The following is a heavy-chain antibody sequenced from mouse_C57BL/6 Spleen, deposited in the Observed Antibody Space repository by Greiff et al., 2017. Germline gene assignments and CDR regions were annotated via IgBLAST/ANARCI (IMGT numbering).Heavy chain of an antibody. Sequence: EVKLVESGGDLVKPGGSLKLSCAASGFTFSSYGMSWVRQTPDKRLEWVATISSGGSYTYYPDSVKGRFTISRDNAKNTLYLQMSSLKSEDTAMYYCAREYYGSSYYFDYWVQGTTLTVSS. J-gene: IGHJ2*01. CDR1: GFTFSSYG. D-gene: IGHD1-1*01. CDR3: AREYYGSSYYFDY. V-gene: IGHV5-6*01. CDR2: ISSGGSYT.